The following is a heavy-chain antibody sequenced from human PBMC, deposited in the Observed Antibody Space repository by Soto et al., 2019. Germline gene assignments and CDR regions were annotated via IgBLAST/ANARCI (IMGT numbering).Heavy chain of an antibody. CDR2: IIPIFGTA. Sequence: SVKVSCKASGGTFSSDASSWVRQAPGQGLEWMGGIIPIFGTANYAQKFQGRVTITADESTSTAYMELSSLRSEDTAVYYCARENQAVEMATGHYGMDVWGQGTTVTVSS. CDR3: ARENQAVEMATGHYGMDV. D-gene: IGHD5-12*01. V-gene: IGHV1-69*13. J-gene: IGHJ6*02. CDR1: GGTFSSDA.